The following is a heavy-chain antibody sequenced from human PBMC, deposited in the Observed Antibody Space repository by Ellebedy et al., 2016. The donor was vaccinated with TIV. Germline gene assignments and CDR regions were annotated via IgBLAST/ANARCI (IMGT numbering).Heavy chain of an antibody. Sequence: SETLSLXXAVYVGSFSGYYWSWIRQSPGKGLQWIGEINPSGGTNYTTSLKSRLTMSIDTSKRQISLNLKSATAADTAVYYCARGRRFSASFHPMMSTFEVWGQGTTVIVSS. CDR3: ARGRRFSASFHPMMSTFEV. CDR1: VGSFSGYY. J-gene: IGHJ3*01. D-gene: IGHD3-10*01. V-gene: IGHV4-34*01. CDR2: INPSGGT.